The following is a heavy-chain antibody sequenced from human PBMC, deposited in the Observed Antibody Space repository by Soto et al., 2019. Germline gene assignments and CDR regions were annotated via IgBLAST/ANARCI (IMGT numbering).Heavy chain of an antibody. V-gene: IGHV4-31*03. Sequence: QVQLQESGPGLVKPSQTLSLTCTVSGGSISSGGYYWSWIRQHPGKGLEWIGYIYYSGSTYYNPSLKSRVTIAVYMSKNQFSLKLSSVTAADTAVYYCAREGGIVGATAADYWGQGTLVTVSS. D-gene: IGHD1-26*01. CDR2: IYYSGST. CDR3: AREGGIVGATAADY. CDR1: GGSISSGGYY. J-gene: IGHJ4*02.